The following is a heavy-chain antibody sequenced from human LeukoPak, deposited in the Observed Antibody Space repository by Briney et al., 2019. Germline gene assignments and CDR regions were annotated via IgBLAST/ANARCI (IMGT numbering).Heavy chain of an antibody. CDR3: TRGGSYVRIADY. V-gene: IGHV4-34*01. D-gene: IGHD1-26*01. CDR1: GGSFNGYY. Sequence: SETLSLTCAVYGGSFNGYYWSWIRQPPGKGLEWIGEINHGVSTNYNPSLKSRVTILVDTSENQFSLKLSSVTAADTAVYYCTRGGSYVRIADYWGQGTLVTVSS. J-gene: IGHJ4*02. CDR2: INHGVST.